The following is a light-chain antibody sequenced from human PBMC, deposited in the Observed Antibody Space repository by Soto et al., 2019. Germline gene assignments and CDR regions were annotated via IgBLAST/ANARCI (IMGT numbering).Light chain of an antibody. CDR1: QSVSSN. J-gene: IGKJ1*01. V-gene: IGKV3-15*01. CDR3: QKYNNWPWT. CDR2: GAS. Sequence: EIVMTQSPATLSVSPGERATLSCRASQSVSSNLAWYQQKPGQAPRLLIYGASTRATGIPARFSGSGSGTEFTLTISSLQSEDFAVYYCQKYNNWPWTFGQGTKVYIK.